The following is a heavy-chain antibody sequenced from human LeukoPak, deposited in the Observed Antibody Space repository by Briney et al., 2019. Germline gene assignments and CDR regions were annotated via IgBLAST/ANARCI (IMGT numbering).Heavy chain of an antibody. CDR2: LKNDGREK. D-gene: IGHD3-22*01. J-gene: IGHJ4*02. Sequence: GGSLRLSCAASGFTLGGYWMSWVRQAPGKGLEWVATLKNDGREKFYVDSVKGRFTISRDNVKNSLSLQMDRLSAEDTAVYYCTTDDSTFWGQGTLVTVSS. CDR3: TTDDSTF. V-gene: IGHV3-7*01. CDR1: GFTLGGYW.